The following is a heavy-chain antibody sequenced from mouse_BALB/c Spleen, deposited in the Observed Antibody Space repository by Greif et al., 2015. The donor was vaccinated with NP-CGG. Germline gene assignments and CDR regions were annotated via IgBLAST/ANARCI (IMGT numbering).Heavy chain of an antibody. CDR1: GYSITSDYA. D-gene: IGHD2-3*01. Sequence: EVQLQQSGPGLVKPSQSLSLTCTVTGYSITSDYAWNWIRQFPGNKLEWMGYISYSGSTSYNPSLKSRISITRDTSKNQFFLQLNSVTTEDTATYYCARDGSFAYWGQGTLVTVSA. V-gene: IGHV3-2*02. J-gene: IGHJ3*01. CDR3: ARDGSFAY. CDR2: ISYSGST.